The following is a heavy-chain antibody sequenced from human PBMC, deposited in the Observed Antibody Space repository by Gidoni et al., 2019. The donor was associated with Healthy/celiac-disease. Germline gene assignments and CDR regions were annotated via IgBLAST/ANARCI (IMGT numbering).Heavy chain of an antibody. J-gene: IGHJ2*01. V-gene: IGHV5-51*01. CDR1: GYSFNSYW. CDR3: ARPNYYDPWYFDL. CDR2: IYPGDSDT. Sequence: EVQLVQSGAEVRKPGESLKISCTGSGYSFNSYWIGWVRQMPGKGLEWMGIIYPGDSDTRYSPSFQGQVTISADKSISTAYLQWSSLKASDTAMYYCARPNYYDPWYFDLWGRGTLVTVSS. D-gene: IGHD3-22*01.